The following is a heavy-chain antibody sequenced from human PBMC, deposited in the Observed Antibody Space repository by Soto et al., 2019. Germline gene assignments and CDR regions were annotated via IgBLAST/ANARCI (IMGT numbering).Heavy chain of an antibody. V-gene: IGHV4-59*11. CDR1: GVSMSSHY. Sequence: QVQLQESGPGLVKPSETLSLTCTVSGVSMSSHYWSWIRQSPGKGLEWIGYIYFSGSTKYNPYFKSRVTMSIDTSKSQFSLSLTSVTAADTAIYFCASRKQFCFSGTYYYDWYFDLWGRGTLVTVSS. D-gene: IGHD1-26*01. CDR3: ASRKQFCFSGTYYYDWYFDL. CDR2: IYFSGST. J-gene: IGHJ2*01.